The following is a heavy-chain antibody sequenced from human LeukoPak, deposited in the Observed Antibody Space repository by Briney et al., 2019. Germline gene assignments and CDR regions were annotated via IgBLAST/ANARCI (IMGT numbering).Heavy chain of an antibody. J-gene: IGHJ5*02. CDR3: AREAGSQLVNWFDP. D-gene: IGHD6-13*01. V-gene: IGHV1-8*01. Sequence: ASVKVSCKASGYTFTSYDINWVRQATGQGLEWMGWMNPNSGNTGYAQKFQGRVTMTRNTSISTAYMELSSLRSEDTAMYYCAREAGSQLVNWFDPWGQGTLVTVSS. CDR1: GYTFTSYD. CDR2: MNPNSGNT.